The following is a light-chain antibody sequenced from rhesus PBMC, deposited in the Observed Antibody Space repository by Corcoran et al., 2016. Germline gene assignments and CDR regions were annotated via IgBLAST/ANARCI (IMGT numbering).Light chain of an antibody. CDR3: QQYNGLLLT. V-gene: IGKV3-40*03. CDR1: ESVGSY. CDR2: SAY. Sequence: EIVMTQSPATLSLSPGETATLSCRASESVGSYLAWYQQKLGQAPKLLVHSAYFRATGIPDRFSGSGSRTGFTLTISSLEPEDVGVYHCQQYNGLLLTFGGGTKVEIK. J-gene: IGKJ4*01.